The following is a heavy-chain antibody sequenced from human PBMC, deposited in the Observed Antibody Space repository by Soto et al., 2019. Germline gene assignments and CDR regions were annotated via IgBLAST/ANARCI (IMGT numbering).Heavy chain of an antibody. CDR2: ISDGGST. D-gene: IGHD1-20*01. J-gene: IGHJ6*02. CDR1: GFTVSTNY. V-gene: IGHV3-53*01. Sequence: PRGSLRLSCAASGFTVSTNYMSWVRQAPGKGLEWVSVISDGGSTDSAGSVKGRFTISRDNYKNTLYLQMKSLRGEDTAVYYCTRDPITPGYGMDVWGQGTTVTVSS. CDR3: TRDPITPGYGMDV.